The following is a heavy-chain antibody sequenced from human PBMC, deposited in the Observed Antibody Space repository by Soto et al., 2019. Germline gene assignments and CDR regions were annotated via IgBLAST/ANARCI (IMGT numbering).Heavy chain of an antibody. CDR2: ISSSSSTI. Sequence: GGSLRLSCAASGFTFSSYSMNWVRQAPGKGLEWVSYISSSSSTIYYADSVKGRFTISRDNAKNSLYLQMNSLRDEDTAVYYCASRIAARPSNLAIGYWGQGTLVTVSS. V-gene: IGHV3-48*02. J-gene: IGHJ4*02. CDR1: GFTFSSYS. CDR3: ASRIAARPSNLAIGY. D-gene: IGHD6-6*01.